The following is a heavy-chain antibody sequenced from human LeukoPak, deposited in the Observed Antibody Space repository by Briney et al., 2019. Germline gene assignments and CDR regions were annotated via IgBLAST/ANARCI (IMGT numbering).Heavy chain of an antibody. V-gene: IGHV3-30*18. CDR1: GFTFSSYG. D-gene: IGHD1-26*01. CDR3: AKDMYSGSYYEAEY. CDR2: ISYDGSNK. J-gene: IGHJ4*02. Sequence: PGGSLRLSCAASGFTFSSYGMHWVRQAPGKGLEWVAVISYDGSNKYYADSVKGRFTISRDNSKNTLYLQMNSLRAEDTAVYYCAKDMYSGSYYEAEYWGQGTLVTVSS.